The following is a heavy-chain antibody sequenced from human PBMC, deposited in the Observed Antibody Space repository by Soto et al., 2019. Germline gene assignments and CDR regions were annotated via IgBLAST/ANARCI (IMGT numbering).Heavy chain of an antibody. D-gene: IGHD3-3*01. Sequence: SETLSLTCTVSGGSIRSYYWSWIRQPPGKGLEWIGYIYYSGSTNYNPSLKSRVTISVDTSKNQFSLKLSSVTAADTAVYYCARDITIFGVPWFDPWGQGTLVTVSS. CDR3: ARDITIFGVPWFDP. CDR1: GGSIRSYY. CDR2: IYYSGST. V-gene: IGHV4-59*01. J-gene: IGHJ5*02.